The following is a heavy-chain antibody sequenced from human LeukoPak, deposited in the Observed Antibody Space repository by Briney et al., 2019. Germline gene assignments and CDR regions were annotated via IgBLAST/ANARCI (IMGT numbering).Heavy chain of an antibody. Sequence: GASVKVSCKASGYTFTSYGISWVRQAPGQGLEWMGWISAYNGNTNYAQKLQGRVTMTTDTSTSTAYMELRSLRSDDTAVYYCARDRNIAAGMDWFDPWGQGTLVTVSS. CDR1: GYTFTSYG. J-gene: IGHJ5*02. CDR3: ARDRNIAAGMDWFDP. CDR2: ISAYNGNT. D-gene: IGHD6-13*01. V-gene: IGHV1-18*01.